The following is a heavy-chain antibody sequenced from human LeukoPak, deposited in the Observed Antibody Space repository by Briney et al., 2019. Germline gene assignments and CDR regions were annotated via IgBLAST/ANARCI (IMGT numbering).Heavy chain of an antibody. CDR1: GFTFDDYA. D-gene: IGHD3-10*01. CDR3: AKDLGRGSGSYYNDYYYYGMDV. Sequence: GRSLRLSCAASGFTFDDYAMHWVRQAPGKGLEWVSNISWNSGSIGYADSVKGRFTISRDNAKNSLYLQMNSLRAEDTALYYCAKDLGRGSGSYYNDYYYYGMDVWGQGTTVTVSS. J-gene: IGHJ6*02. V-gene: IGHV3-9*01. CDR2: ISWNSGSI.